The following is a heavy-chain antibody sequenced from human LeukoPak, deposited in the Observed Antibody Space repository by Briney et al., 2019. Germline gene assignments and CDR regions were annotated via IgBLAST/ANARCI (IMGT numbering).Heavy chain of an antibody. D-gene: IGHD6-13*01. CDR1: GFXFSSYW. J-gene: IGHJ4*02. CDR2: IKQDGSEK. Sequence: PGGSLRLSCAASGFXFSSYWMSWVRQAPGKGLEWVPNIKQDGSEKYYVDSVKGRFTISRDNAKNSLYLQMNSLRAEDTAVYYCARIAAAGTMPFYYWGQGTLVTVSS. CDR3: ARIAAAGTMPFYY. V-gene: IGHV3-7*04.